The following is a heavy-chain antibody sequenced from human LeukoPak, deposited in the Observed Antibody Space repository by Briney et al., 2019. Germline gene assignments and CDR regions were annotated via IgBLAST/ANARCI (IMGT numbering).Heavy chain of an antibody. V-gene: IGHV1-8*01. CDR3: ARGIVGATSDWFDP. CDR2: MNPNSGNT. Sequence: ASVKVSCKASGYTFTSYDINWVRQATGQGLEWMGWMNPNSGNTGYAQKFQGRVTMARNTPISTAYMELSSLRSEDAAVYYCARGIVGATSDWFDPWGQGTLVTVSS. D-gene: IGHD1-26*01. J-gene: IGHJ5*02. CDR1: GYTFTSYD.